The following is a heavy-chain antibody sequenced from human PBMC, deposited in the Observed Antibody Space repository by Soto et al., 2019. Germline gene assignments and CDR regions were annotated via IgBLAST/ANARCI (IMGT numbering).Heavy chain of an antibody. J-gene: IGHJ6*02. CDR2: IIPIFGTA. D-gene: IGHD3-9*01. V-gene: IGHV1-69*13. Sequence: SVKVSCKASGGTFSSYAISWVRQAPGQGLEWMGGIIPIFGTANYAQKIQGRVTITADESTSTAYMELSSLRSEDTAVYYCAREVSNDILTGHRPDYYYGMDVWGQGTTVTVSS. CDR3: AREVSNDILTGHRPDYYYGMDV. CDR1: GGTFSSYA.